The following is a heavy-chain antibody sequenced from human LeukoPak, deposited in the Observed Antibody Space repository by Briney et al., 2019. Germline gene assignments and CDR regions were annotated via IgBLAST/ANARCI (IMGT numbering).Heavy chain of an antibody. CDR2: ISGDGVHT. D-gene: IGHD2-21*01. V-gene: IGHV3-23*01. CDR1: GLTFTSWA. Sequence: WGSLRLSCAATGLTFTSWAMSWVRLAPGKGLEWISGISGDGVHTYYVDSVKGRFTISRDNARNALYLQMNSLRPEDTALYFCSEHILVHWDQGTLVTVSP. J-gene: IGHJ1*01. CDR3: SEHILVH.